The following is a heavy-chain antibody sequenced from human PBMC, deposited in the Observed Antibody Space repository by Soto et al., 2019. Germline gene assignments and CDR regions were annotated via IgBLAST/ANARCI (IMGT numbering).Heavy chain of an antibody. CDR3: ARDLSGHYAVDY. CDR1: GFTFSRHA. J-gene: IGHJ4*02. CDR2: ISNNGGNK. Sequence: GGSLRLSCAASGFTFSRHAMDWVRQAPGKGLEWVAFISNNGGNKDYADSVKGRFTISRDNYKDTLYLQMSSLRTEDTAMYYCARDLSGHYAVDYWGRGTLVSVSS. V-gene: IGHV3-30-3*01. D-gene: IGHD3-9*01.